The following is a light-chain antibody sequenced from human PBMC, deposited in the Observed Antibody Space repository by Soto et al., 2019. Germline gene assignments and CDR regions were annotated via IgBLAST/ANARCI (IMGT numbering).Light chain of an antibody. Sequence: ETVLTQSPGTLSLSPGERATLSCRASQTIRSNYLAWYRQTPGQAPRLLIYGASKRATGIADRFSGSGSGTDFTLIISRLEPEDFALYYGQQYGSSPWPFGQGTKVEIK. V-gene: IGKV3-20*01. J-gene: IGKJ1*01. CDR2: GAS. CDR1: QTIRSNY. CDR3: QQYGSSPWP.